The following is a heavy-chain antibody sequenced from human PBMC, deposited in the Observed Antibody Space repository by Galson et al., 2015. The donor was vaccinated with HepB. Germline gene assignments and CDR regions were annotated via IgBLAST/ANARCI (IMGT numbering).Heavy chain of an antibody. D-gene: IGHD3-10*01. CDR3: VKDTEGRLIISDAFDI. CDR2: ISWDGGRT. V-gene: IGHV3-43*01. J-gene: IGHJ3*02. CDR1: GFTFDDYT. Sequence: CAASGFTFDDYTMHWVRQAPGKGLEWVSLISWDGGRTNYADSVKGRFTISRDNSKNSLHLQMKSLRTEDTGLYYCVKDTEGRLIISDAFDIWGQGTMVTVSS.